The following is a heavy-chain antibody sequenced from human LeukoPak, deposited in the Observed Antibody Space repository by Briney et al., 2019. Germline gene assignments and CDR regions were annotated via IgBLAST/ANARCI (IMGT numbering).Heavy chain of an antibody. V-gene: IGHV4-59*08. Sequence: SETLSLTCTVSGGSISSYYWSWIRQPPGKGLEWIGYIYYSGSTNYNPSLKSRVTISVDTSKNQFSLKLSSVTAADTAVYYCARHYVFVRGGSSFDYWAREPWSPSPQ. D-gene: IGHD3-16*01. CDR3: ARHYVFVRGGSSFDY. J-gene: IGHJ4*02. CDR2: IYYSGST. CDR1: GGSISSYY.